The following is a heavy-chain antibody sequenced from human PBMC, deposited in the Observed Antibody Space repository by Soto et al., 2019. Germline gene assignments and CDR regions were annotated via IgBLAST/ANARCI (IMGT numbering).Heavy chain of an antibody. V-gene: IGHV4-39*01. CDR1: GGSISSSSYY. D-gene: IGHD6-19*01. CDR3: ARHTDAVAGPGY. CDR2: IYYNGNT. Sequence: PSETLSLTCTVSGGSISSSSYYWGWIRQPPGKGLEWIGSIYYNGNTYSNPSLKSRVTISVDTSKNQYSLKLSSVTAADTALYYCARHTDAVAGPGYWGQGTLVTVSS. J-gene: IGHJ4*02.